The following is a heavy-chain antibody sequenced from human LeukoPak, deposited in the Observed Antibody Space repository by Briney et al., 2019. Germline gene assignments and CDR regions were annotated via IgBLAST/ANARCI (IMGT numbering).Heavy chain of an antibody. V-gene: IGHV3-21*01. CDR1: GFTLSSHN. J-gene: IGHJ4*02. CDR3: ASPAVAGYFDY. D-gene: IGHD6-13*01. CDR2: ISRDSRNI. Sequence: GGSLRLSCAASGFTLSSHNMNWVRQAPGKGLEWVSFISRDSRNIYSADSVKGRFTISRDNAKNSLFLQMNSLRAEDTAVYYCASPAVAGYFDYWGQGALVTVSS.